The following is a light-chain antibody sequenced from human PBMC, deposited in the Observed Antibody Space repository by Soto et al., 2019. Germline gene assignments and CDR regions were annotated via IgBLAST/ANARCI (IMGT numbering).Light chain of an antibody. CDR1: QSISSY. Sequence: DIQMTQSPSSLSASVGDRVTITCRASQSISSYLNWYQQKPGKAPKLLIYAASSLQSGVPSRFSSSGSGTDFTLTISSLQPEDFETYYCQQSYNTPHTFSGGTKVEIK. J-gene: IGKJ4*01. CDR2: AAS. V-gene: IGKV1-39*01. CDR3: QQSYNTPHT.